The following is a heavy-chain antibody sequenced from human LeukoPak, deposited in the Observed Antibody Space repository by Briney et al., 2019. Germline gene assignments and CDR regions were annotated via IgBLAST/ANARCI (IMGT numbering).Heavy chain of an antibody. CDR3: ARSQDARWELWLPCDY. CDR2: ISYDGSNK. J-gene: IGHJ4*02. D-gene: IGHD5-18*01. Sequence: GGSLRLSCAASGFTFSSYAMHWVRQAPGKGLEWVAVISYDGSNKYYADSVKGRFTISRDNSKNTLYLQMNSLRAEDTAVYYCARSQDARWELWLPCDYWGQGTLVTVSS. CDR1: GFTFSSYA. V-gene: IGHV3-30-3*01.